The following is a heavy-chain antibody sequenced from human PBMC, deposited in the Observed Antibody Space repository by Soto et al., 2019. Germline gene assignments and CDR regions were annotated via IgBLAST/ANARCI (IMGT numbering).Heavy chain of an antibody. D-gene: IGHD6-13*01. J-gene: IGHJ6*02. V-gene: IGHV6-1*01. CDR1: GDSVSSNSAA. CDR3: ARDTSAAGISLYYYYGMDV. Sequence: PSQTLSLTCAISGDSVSSNSAAWNWIRQSPSRGLEWLGRTYYRSKWYNDYAVSVKSRITINPDTSKNQFSLQLNSVTPEDTAVYYCARDTSAAGISLYYYYGMDVWGQGTTVTVSS. CDR2: TYYRSKWYN.